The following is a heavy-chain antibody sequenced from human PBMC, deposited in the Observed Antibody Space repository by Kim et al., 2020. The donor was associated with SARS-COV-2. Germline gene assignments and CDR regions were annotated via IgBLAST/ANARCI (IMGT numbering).Heavy chain of an antibody. D-gene: IGHD3-16*01. CDR2: IYYSGPT. CDR3: ARVGGGYNHFDY. J-gene: IGHJ4*02. V-gene: IGHV4-39*01. CDR1: GGSISSNSYY. Sequence: SETLSLTCTVSGGSISSNSYYWGWIRQPPGKGLEWIGNIYYSGPTYYNPSLKSRVTISVDTSKNQFSLKLNSVTAADTAVYYCARVGGGYNHFDYWGQGTLVTVSS.